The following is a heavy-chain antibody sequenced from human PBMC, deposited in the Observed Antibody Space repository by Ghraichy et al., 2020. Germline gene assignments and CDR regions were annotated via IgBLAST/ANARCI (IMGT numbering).Heavy chain of an antibody. J-gene: IGHJ4*02. CDR3: AGEKAQWLVSYGIDY. D-gene: IGHD6-19*01. CDR2: IYYSGST. Sequence: SETLSLTCTVSGGSISSSSYYWGWIRQPPGKGLEWIGSIYYSGSTYYNPSLKSRVTISVDTSKNQFSLKLSSVTAADTAVYYCAGEKAQWLVSYGIDYWGQGTLVTVSS. V-gene: IGHV4-39*01. CDR1: GGSISSSSYY.